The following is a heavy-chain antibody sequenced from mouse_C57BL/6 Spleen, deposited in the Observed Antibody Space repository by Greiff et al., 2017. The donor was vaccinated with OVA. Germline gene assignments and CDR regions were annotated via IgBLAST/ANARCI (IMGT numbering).Heavy chain of an antibody. J-gene: IGHJ2*01. Sequence: QVQLQQSGAELVRPGTSVKVSCKASGYAFTNYLIEWVKQRPGQGLEWIGVINPGSGGTNYNEKFKGKATLTADKSSSTAYMQLSSLTSEDSAVYFCARGATVVDHFDYWGQGTTLTVSS. V-gene: IGHV1-54*01. CDR3: ARGATVVDHFDY. CDR1: GYAFTNYL. CDR2: INPGSGGT. D-gene: IGHD1-1*01.